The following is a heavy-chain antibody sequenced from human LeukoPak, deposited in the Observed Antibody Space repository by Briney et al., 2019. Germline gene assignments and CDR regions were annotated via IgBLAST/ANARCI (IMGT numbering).Heavy chain of an antibody. CDR1: GYNFADYF. J-gene: IGHJ4*02. Sequence: ASVKVACKTSGYNFADYFLHWVQQAPGKGLEWIGRIDPEFGDTKYATRFQGRVTIIADPSTDTAYLDLSGLRSEDTALYYCATGPRTLWEYWGQGSLVTVSS. CDR3: ATGPRTLWEY. D-gene: IGHD1-26*01. V-gene: IGHV1-69-2*01. CDR2: IDPEFGDT.